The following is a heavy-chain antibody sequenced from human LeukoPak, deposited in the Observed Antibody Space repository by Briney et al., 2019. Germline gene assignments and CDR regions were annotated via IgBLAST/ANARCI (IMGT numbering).Heavy chain of an antibody. CDR3: AKGDCSSTSCYEAY. CDR1: GFTLSSYA. CDR2: ISGSGGST. J-gene: IGHJ4*02. D-gene: IGHD2-2*01. V-gene: IGHV3-23*01. Sequence: PGGSLRLSCAASGFTLSSYAMSWVRQAPGKGLEWVSAISGSGGSTYYADSVKGRFTISRDNSKNTLYLQMNSLRAEDTAVYYCAKGDCSSTSCYEAYWGQGTLVTVSS.